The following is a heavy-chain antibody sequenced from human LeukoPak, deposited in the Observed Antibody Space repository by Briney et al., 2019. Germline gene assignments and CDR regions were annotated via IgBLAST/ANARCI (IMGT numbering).Heavy chain of an antibody. J-gene: IGHJ4*02. Sequence: GGSLRLSCAASGFAFSNYAMSWVCQAPGKGLEWVSVISYDGSNKYCADSVKGRFTISRDNSKNTLYLQMSSLRAEDTAVYYCARAWMATIIDYWGQGTLVTVSS. CDR2: ISYDGSNK. D-gene: IGHD5-24*01. CDR1: GFAFSNYA. V-gene: IGHV3-30-3*01. CDR3: ARAWMATIIDY.